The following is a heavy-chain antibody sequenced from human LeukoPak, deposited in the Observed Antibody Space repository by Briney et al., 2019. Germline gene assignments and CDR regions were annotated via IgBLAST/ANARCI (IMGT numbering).Heavy chain of an antibody. CDR1: GFTFSSYA. V-gene: IGHV3-23*01. J-gene: IGHJ4*02. D-gene: IGHD6-13*01. CDR3: AKDPARIAAAGTGYDY. CDR2: FSGSGGST. Sequence: PGGSLRLSCAASGFTFSSYAMSWVRQAQGKGLEWASAFSGSGGSTYYADSVKGRFTISSDNSKNTLYLQMNSLRAEDTAVYYCAKDPARIAAAGTGYDYWGQGTLVTVSS.